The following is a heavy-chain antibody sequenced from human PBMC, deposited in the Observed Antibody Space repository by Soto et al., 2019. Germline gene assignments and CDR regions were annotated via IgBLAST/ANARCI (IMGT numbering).Heavy chain of an antibody. V-gene: IGHV3-53*01. D-gene: IGHD1-26*01. J-gene: IGHJ3*02. CDR1: GFTVSSNY. CDR2: IYSGGST. CDR3: ARDGPSGSRDAFDI. Sequence: PGGSLRLSCAASGFTVSSNYMSWVRQAPGKGLEWVSVIYSGGSTYYADSVKGRFTISRDNSKNTLYLQMNSLRAEDTAVYYCARDGPSGSRDAFDIWGQGTMVTVSS.